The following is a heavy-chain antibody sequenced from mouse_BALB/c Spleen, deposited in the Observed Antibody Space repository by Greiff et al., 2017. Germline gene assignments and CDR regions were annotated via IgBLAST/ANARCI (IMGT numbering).Heavy chain of an antibody. CDR2: INPSTGYT. Sequence: VKLQESGAELAKPGASVKMSCKASGYTFTSYWMHWVKQRPGQGLEWIGYINPSTGYTEYNQKFKDKATLTADKSSSTAYMQLSSLTSEDSAVYYCARDNYGYYAMDYWGQGTSVTVSS. V-gene: IGHV1-7*01. CDR3: ARDNYGYYAMDY. CDR1: GYTFTSYW. D-gene: IGHD1-1*01. J-gene: IGHJ4*01.